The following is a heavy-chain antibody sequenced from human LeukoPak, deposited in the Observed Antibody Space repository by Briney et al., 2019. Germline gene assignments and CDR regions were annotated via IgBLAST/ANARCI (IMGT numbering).Heavy chain of an antibody. CDR1: GYTFTNYV. D-gene: IGHD1-7*01. CDR2: LNAGSGNT. V-gene: IGHV1-3*01. CDR3: ARGSAGTLVELDF. J-gene: IGHJ4*02. Sequence: ASVKVSCKTSGYTFTNYVIHWVRQVPGQRLEWMGWLNAGSGNTKYSQKFQGRVTITNNTSARTVSMELSSLIFEDTAVYYYARGSAGTLVELDFWGLGTLVTVSS.